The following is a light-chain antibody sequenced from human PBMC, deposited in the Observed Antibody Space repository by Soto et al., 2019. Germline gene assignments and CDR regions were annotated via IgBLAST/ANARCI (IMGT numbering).Light chain of an antibody. CDR2: GAS. CDR3: QQLNSYPLT. J-gene: IGKJ3*01. Sequence: DIQMTQSPSSLSASVGDRVTITCQASQDISNYLNWYQQKPGKAPNLLIYGASTLQSGVPSRFSGSGSGTQFTLTISSLQPEDFATYYCQQLNSYPLTFGPGTTVDIK. V-gene: IGKV1-9*01. CDR1: QDISNY.